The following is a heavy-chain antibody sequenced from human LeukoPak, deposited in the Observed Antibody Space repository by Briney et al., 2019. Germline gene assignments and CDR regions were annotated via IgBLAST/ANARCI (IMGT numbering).Heavy chain of an antibody. CDR1: GFTFSNAW. Sequence: GGSLRLSCAASGFTFSNAWMSWVRQAPGKGLEWVGRIKSKTDGGTTDYAAPVKGRFTISRDDSKNTLYLQMNSLKTEDTAVYYCTTRMYYYDSSGYPGGFDPWGQGTLVTVSS. CDR2: IKSKTDGGTT. V-gene: IGHV3-15*01. J-gene: IGHJ5*02. CDR3: TTRMYYYDSSGYPGGFDP. D-gene: IGHD3-22*01.